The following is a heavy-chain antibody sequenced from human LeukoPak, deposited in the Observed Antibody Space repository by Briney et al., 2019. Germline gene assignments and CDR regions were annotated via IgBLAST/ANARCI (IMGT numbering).Heavy chain of an antibody. J-gene: IGHJ4*02. D-gene: IGHD5-24*01. V-gene: IGHV3-15*07. CDR3: TTVGDGYNSY. CDR1: GFTFSNAY. CDR2: IKPKTDGETT. Sequence: GGSLRLSCAASGFTFSNAYMNWVRQAPGKGLEWVGRIKPKTDGETTEYAAPVKDRFSISRDDSKSMMYLQMNSLKTEDTAVYYCTTVGDGYNSYWGQGTLVTVSS.